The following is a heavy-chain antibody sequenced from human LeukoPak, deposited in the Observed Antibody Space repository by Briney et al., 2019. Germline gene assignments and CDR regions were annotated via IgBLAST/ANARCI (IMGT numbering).Heavy chain of an antibody. CDR3: EKDRRFGDLDDY. CDR2: IIGTGVTA. V-gene: IGHV3-23*01. Sequence: GGSLRLSCAASGFIFNNYAISWVRQAPGKGLEWVSSIIGTGVTAYYADSVKGRFAISRDNSKKTLYLKMSSLRAEDTALYYCEKDRRFGDLDDYRGQGTLVTVSS. CDR1: GFIFNNYA. D-gene: IGHD3-10*01. J-gene: IGHJ4*02.